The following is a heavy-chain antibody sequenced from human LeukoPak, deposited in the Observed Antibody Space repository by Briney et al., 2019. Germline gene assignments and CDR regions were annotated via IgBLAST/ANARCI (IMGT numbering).Heavy chain of an antibody. V-gene: IGHV3-11*05. CDR2: IRSCSSHT. CDR3: ARGDRIADQ. CDR1: GFTFTDYY. J-gene: IGHJ4*02. D-gene: IGHD1-14*01. Sequence: GGSLRLSCAASGFTFTDYYMIWIPHAPGKGRGWVSYIRSCSSHTNYGDSVKGRFTISRHNAKNSVYLQINSQRADDTPVYSSARGDRIADQWGQGTLATVCS.